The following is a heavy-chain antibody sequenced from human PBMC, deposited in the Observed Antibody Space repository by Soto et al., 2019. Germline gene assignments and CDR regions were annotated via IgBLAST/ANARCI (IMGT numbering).Heavy chain of an antibody. CDR3: AKALGSDSSGYYYWYFDY. Sequence: PVGSLRLSCAASGCTFSSYAMSWVRQAPGKGLEWVSAISGSGGSTYYADSVKGRFTISRDNSKNTLYLQMNSLRAEDTAVYYCAKALGSDSSGYYYWYFDYWGQGTLVTVSS. CDR2: ISGSGGST. D-gene: IGHD3-22*01. J-gene: IGHJ4*02. CDR1: GCTFSSYA. V-gene: IGHV3-23*01.